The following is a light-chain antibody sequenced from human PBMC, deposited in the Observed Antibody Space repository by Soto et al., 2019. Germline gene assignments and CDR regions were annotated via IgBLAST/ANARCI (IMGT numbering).Light chain of an antibody. CDR3: AAWDDSLSGYV. Sequence: QSVLTQPPSASGTPGQRVTISCSGSSSNIRSNYVYWYHQLPGTAPKLLIYRNNLRPSGVPDRFSGSKSGTSASLVIGGLRSEYEADYFCAAWDDSLSGYVFGTATKLTVL. CDR1: SSNIRSNY. J-gene: IGLJ1*01. V-gene: IGLV1-47*01. CDR2: RNN.